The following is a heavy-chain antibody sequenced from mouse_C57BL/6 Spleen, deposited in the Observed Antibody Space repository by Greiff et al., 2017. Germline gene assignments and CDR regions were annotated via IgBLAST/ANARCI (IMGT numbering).Heavy chain of an antibody. CDR1: GYTFTSYW. J-gene: IGHJ3*01. D-gene: IGHD2-3*01. CDR3: AREGDGYYSAWFAY. CDR2: INPSNGGT. Sequence: QVQLQQSGTELVKPGASVKLSCKASGYTFTSYWIHWVKPRPGQGLEWIGNINPSNGGTTSNEKFKSKATLTVDHSSSTAYMQLSSLTSEDSAVYYCAREGDGYYSAWFAYWGQGTLGTVSA. V-gene: IGHV1-53*01.